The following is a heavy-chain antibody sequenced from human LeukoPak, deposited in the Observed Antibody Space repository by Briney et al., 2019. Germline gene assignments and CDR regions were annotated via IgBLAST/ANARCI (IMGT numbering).Heavy chain of an antibody. CDR3: ARDYPGSSWPIDY. Sequence: SVTLSCKASGYTFTAYYMHWVRQAPGQGLDWMGWINPNSGGTNYAQKFQGRVTMTRDTSISTAYMELSRLRSDDTAVYYCARDYPGSSWPIDYWGQGTLVTVSS. CDR1: GYTFTAYY. CDR2: INPNSGGT. J-gene: IGHJ4*02. D-gene: IGHD6-13*01. V-gene: IGHV1-2*02.